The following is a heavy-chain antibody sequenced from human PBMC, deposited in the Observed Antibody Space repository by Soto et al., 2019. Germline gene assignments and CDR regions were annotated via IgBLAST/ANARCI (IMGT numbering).Heavy chain of an antibody. CDR2: IYHSGST. J-gene: IGHJ4*02. V-gene: IGHV4-4*02. CDR3: ARDQDSSGWYEVWY. D-gene: IGHD6-19*01. Sequence: QVQLQESGPGLVKPSGTLSLTCAVSGGSISSSNWWSWVRQPPGKGLEWIGEIYHSGSTNYNPSLKRRVTRAVDKSKNQFSLKLSSVTAADTAVYYCARDQDSSGWYEVWYWGQGTLVTVSS. CDR1: GGSISSSNW.